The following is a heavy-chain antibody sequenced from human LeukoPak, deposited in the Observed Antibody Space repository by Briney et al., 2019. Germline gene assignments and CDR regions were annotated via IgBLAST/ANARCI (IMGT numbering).Heavy chain of an antibody. CDR1: GFTFSSYS. Sequence: GGSLRLSCAASGFTFSSYSMNWVRQAPGQGLEWVSSISSSSSYIYYADSVKGRFTISRDNAKNSLYLQMNSLRAEDTAVYYCARDYYDSSGYYPFDYWGQGTLVTVSS. D-gene: IGHD3-22*01. V-gene: IGHV3-21*01. J-gene: IGHJ4*02. CDR3: ARDYYDSSGYYPFDY. CDR2: ISSSSSYI.